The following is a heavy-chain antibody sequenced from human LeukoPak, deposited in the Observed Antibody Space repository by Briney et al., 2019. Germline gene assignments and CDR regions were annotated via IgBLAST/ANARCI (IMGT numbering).Heavy chain of an antibody. Sequence: GGSLRLSCAASGFTVSSNYMSWVRQAPGKGLEWVSVIYSGGSTYYADSVKGRFTISRDNSKNTLYLQMNSLRAEDTAVYYCAKDMGPTRNYYYGMDVWGQGTTVTVSS. V-gene: IGHV3-66*01. CDR3: AKDMGPTRNYYYGMDV. D-gene: IGHD3-10*01. CDR1: GFTVSSNY. CDR2: IYSGGST. J-gene: IGHJ6*02.